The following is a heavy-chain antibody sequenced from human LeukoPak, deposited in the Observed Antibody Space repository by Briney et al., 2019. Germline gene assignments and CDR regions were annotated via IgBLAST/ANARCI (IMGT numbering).Heavy chain of an antibody. CDR3: ARDQAVVGFSYYFDY. D-gene: IGHD1-26*01. CDR2: ISYDGSNK. J-gene: IGHJ4*02. CDR1: GFTFSSYA. V-gene: IGHV3-30*04. Sequence: GGSLRLSRAASGFTFSSYAMHWVRQAPGKGLEWVAVISYDGSNKYYADSVKGRFTISRDNSKNTLYLQMNSLRAEDTAVYYCARDQAVVGFSYYFDYWGQGTLVTVSS.